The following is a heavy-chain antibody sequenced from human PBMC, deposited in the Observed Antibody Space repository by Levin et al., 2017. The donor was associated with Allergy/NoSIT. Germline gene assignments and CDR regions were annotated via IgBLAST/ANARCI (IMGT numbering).Heavy chain of an antibody. CDR2: IYSGGST. Sequence: PGGSLRLSCAASGFTVSSNYMSWVRQAPGKGLEWVSVIYSGGSTYYADSVKGRFTISRDNSKNTLYLQMNSLRAEDTAVYYCARDLRRGSWYPAYRYWGQGTLVTVSS. J-gene: IGHJ4*02. CDR3: ARDLRRGSWYPAYRY. CDR1: GFTVSSNY. D-gene: IGHD6-13*01. V-gene: IGHV3-66*01.